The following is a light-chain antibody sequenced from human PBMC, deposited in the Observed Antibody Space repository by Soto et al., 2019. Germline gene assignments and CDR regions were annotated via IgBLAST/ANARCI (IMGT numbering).Light chain of an antibody. CDR3: QSYDTNTVL. CDR2: EDD. CDR1: SGSIGSNS. Sequence: NFMLTQPRSVSESPGKTVTISCTRSSGSIGSNSVQWYQQRPGSAPTTVIYEDDQRPSGVPNRFSGSIDSSSNSASLTISGLQTEDEADYYCQSYDTNTVLFGGGTKLTVL. J-gene: IGLJ2*01. V-gene: IGLV6-57*04.